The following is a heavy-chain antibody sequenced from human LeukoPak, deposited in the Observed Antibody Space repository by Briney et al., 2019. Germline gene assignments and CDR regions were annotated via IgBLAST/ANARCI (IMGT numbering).Heavy chain of an antibody. J-gene: IGHJ5*02. CDR3: ARHILRFLEWTSNWFDP. CDR1: GGSFSGYY. Sequence: SETLSLTCAVYGGSFSGYYWSWIRQPPGKGLEWIGEINHSGSTNYNPSLKSRVTISVDTSKNQFSLKLSSVTAADTAVYYCARHILRFLEWTSNWFDPWGQGTLVTVSS. CDR2: INHSGST. V-gene: IGHV4-34*01. D-gene: IGHD3-3*01.